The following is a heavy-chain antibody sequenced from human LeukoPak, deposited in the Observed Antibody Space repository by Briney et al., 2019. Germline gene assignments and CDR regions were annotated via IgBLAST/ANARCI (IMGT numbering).Heavy chain of an antibody. D-gene: IGHD4-17*01. V-gene: IGHV3-48*03. CDR1: GFTFSFYE. CDR2: ISLSVSTT. CDR3: ARDADYGDYGALDP. J-gene: IGHJ5*02. Sequence: GGSLRLSCAASGFTFSFYEMNWVRQAPGKGLEWVSYISLSVSTTYYADSVKGRFTISRDNAKDSLYLQMNSLRVEDTAVYYCARDADYGDYGALDPWGRGTLVTVSS.